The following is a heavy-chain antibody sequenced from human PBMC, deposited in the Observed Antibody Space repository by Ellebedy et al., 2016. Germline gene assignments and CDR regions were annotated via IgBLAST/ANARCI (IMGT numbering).Heavy chain of an antibody. CDR3: ARDYGGAYYYYMDG. V-gene: IGHV3-48*01. CDR2: ISSSSSTI. CDR1: GFTFSSYS. Sequence: GESLKISXAASGFTFSSYSMNWVRQAPGKGLEWVSYISSSSSTIYYADSVKGRFTISRDNAKNSLYLQMNSLRAEDTAVYYCARDYGGAYYYYMDGWGKGTTVTDSS. J-gene: IGHJ6*03. D-gene: IGHD3-16*01.